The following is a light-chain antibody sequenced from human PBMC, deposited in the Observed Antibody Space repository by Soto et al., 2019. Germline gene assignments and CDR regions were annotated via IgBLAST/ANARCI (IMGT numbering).Light chain of an antibody. Sequence: EIQMTQSPSSLSASVGERVTITCRASQSIDSYLNWYQQKPGKAPKLLIYAVSNLQSGVPSRFSGSGSGTDFSLTVSSLQPDDSATYYCQQTYSTPLYTFGQGTKLEIK. V-gene: IGKV1-39*01. CDR2: AVS. CDR1: QSIDSY. J-gene: IGKJ2*01. CDR3: QQTYSTPLYT.